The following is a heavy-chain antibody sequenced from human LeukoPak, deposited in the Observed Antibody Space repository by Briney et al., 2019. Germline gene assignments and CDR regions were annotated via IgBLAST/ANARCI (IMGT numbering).Heavy chain of an antibody. CDR1: GFPFSSHA. Sequence: GGSLRLSCVASGFPFSSHAMCWVRQAPGKGLEWVSSIDIIGGATWYADAVRGRFTISRDNSKNTLYLQMTSLRGEDTALYYCANEIRPNDYWGQGTLVSVSS. CDR2: IDIIGGAT. CDR3: ANEIRPNDY. J-gene: IGHJ4*02. V-gene: IGHV3-23*05. D-gene: IGHD3-16*01.